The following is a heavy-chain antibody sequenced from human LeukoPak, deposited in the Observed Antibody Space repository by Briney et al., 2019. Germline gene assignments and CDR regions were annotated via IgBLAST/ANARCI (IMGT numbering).Heavy chain of an antibody. CDR3: ARRIAAAGTVFFFYGMDV. V-gene: IGHV1-18*01. CDR2: ISVYNGNT. CDR1: GYTFTSYG. Sequence: ASVKVSCKASGYTFTSYGISWVRQAPGQGLEWMGWISVYNGNTNYAQKLQGRVTMTTDTSTSTAYMELRSLRSDDTAVYYCARRIAAAGTVFFFYGMDVWGQGTTVTVSS. J-gene: IGHJ6*02. D-gene: IGHD6-13*01.